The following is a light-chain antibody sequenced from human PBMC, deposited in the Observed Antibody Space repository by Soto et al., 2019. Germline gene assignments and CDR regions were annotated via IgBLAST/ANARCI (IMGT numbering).Light chain of an antibody. CDR2: DVS. CDR1: SSDDGGYNY. CDR3: SSYTSSSTKV. V-gene: IGLV2-14*01. J-gene: IGLJ2*01. Sequence: QSVLTQTASVSGSPGQSITISGTGTSSDDGGYNYVSWYQQHPGKAPKLMIYDVSNRPSGGSNRFSGSKSGNTASLTISGLQAEDEADYYCSSYTSSSTKVFGGGTKLTVL.